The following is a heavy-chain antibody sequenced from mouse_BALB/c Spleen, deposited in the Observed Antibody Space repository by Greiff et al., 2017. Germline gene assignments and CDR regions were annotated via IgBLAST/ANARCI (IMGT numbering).Heavy chain of an antibody. V-gene: IGHV1-14*01. Sequence: EVKLVESGPELVKPGASVKMSCKASGYTFTSYVMHWVKQKPGQGLEWIGYINPYNDGTKYNEKFKGKATLTSDKSSSTAYMELSSLTSEDSAVYYCARRGYDGGDYAMDYWGQGTSVTVSS. CDR3: ARRGYDGGDYAMDY. D-gene: IGHD2-14*01. CDR1: GYTFTSYV. CDR2: INPYNDGT. J-gene: IGHJ4*01.